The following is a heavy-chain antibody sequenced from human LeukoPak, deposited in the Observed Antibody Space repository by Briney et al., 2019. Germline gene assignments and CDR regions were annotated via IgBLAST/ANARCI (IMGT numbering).Heavy chain of an antibody. Sequence: SVKVSCKASGGTFSSYAISWVRQAPGQGLEWMGRIIPILGIANYAQKFQGRVTITADKSTSTAYMELSSLSSEDTAVYYCARADRVSGSYYYWGQGTLVTVSS. CDR3: ARADRVSGSYYY. CDR1: GGTFSSYA. CDR2: IIPILGIA. D-gene: IGHD1-26*01. V-gene: IGHV1-69*04. J-gene: IGHJ4*02.